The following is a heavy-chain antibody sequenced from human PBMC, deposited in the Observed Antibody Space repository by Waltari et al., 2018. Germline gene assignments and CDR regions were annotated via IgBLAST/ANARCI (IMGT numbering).Heavy chain of an antibody. CDR1: GFTFSSYE. V-gene: IGHV3-48*03. CDR3: ARDRGVWGSYRLEAYFDY. Sequence: EVQLVESGGGLVQPGGSLRLSCAASGFTFSSYEMNLVRQAPGKGLEWVSYISSSGSTIYYADSVKGRFTISRDNAKNSLYLQMNSLRAEDTAVYYCARDRGVWGSYRLEAYFDYWGQGTLVTVSS. D-gene: IGHD3-16*02. J-gene: IGHJ4*02. CDR2: ISSSGSTI.